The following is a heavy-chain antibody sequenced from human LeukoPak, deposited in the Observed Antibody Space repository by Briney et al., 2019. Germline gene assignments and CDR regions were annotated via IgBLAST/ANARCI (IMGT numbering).Heavy chain of an antibody. CDR3: AKDREVRGYYGLDV. V-gene: IGHV3-23*01. J-gene: IGHJ6*02. Sequence: GGSLRLSCAASGFTFTSYSMTWVRQAPGKGLEWVSAISASGGNTYSADSVEGRFTISRDNSKNTVYLQMNSLTAEDTAVYYCAKDREVRGYYGLDVWGPGTTVTVSS. CDR1: GFTFTSYS. CDR2: ISASGGNT. D-gene: IGHD3-10*01.